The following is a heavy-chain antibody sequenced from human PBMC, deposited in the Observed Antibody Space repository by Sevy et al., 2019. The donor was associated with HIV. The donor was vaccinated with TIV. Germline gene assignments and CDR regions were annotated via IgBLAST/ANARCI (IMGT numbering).Heavy chain of an antibody. CDR3: TTGRFCGGDCHGFDM. Sequence: GGSLRLSCAASGFTVSNNYMSWARQAPGKGLEWVGRIKSKIDGGTIDYAAPVKGRFTISRDDSENTLYLQMNSLKTEDTAVYYCTTGRFCGGDCHGFDMWGQGTMVTVSS. D-gene: IGHD2-21*01. CDR1: GFTVSNNY. V-gene: IGHV3-15*01. J-gene: IGHJ3*02. CDR2: IKSKIDGGTI.